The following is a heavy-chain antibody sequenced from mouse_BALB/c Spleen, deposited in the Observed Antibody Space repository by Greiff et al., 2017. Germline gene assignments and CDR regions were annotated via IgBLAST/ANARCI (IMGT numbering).Heavy chain of an antibody. J-gene: IGHJ3*01. CDR1: GFTFSSYT. Sequence: EVMLVESGGGLVKPGGSLKLSCAASGFTFSSYTMSWVRQTPEKRLEWVATISSGGSYTYYPDSVKGRFTISRDNAKNTLYLQMSSLKSEDTAMYYCTRGPAWFAYWGQGTLVTVSA. V-gene: IGHV5-6-4*01. CDR2: ISSGGSYT. CDR3: TRGPAWFAY.